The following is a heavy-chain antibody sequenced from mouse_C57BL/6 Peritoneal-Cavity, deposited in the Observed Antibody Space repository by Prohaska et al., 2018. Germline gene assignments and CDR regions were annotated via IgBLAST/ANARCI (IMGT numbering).Heavy chain of an antibody. J-gene: IGHJ4*01. V-gene: IGHV5-17*01. CDR1: GFTFSDYG. CDR3: ARWNGNYYAMDY. D-gene: IGHD2-1*01. Sequence: EVQLVESGGGLVKPGGSLKLSCAASGFTFSDYGMHWVRQAPEKWLEWVAYISCGSSTIYYADTVKGRFTISRDNAKNTLFLQMTSLRSEDTAMYYCARWNGNYYAMDYWGQGTSVTVSS. CDR2: ISCGSSTI.